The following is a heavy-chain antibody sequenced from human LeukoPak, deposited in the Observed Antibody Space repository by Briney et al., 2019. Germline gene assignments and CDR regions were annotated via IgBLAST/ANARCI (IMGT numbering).Heavy chain of an antibody. CDR3: ARHYYDYVWGSYTPFDY. CDR2: IYYSGST. Sequence: SETLSLTCTVSGGSISSYYWSWIRQPPGKGLEWIGYIYYSGSTNYNPSLKSRATISVDTSKNQFSLKLSSVTAADTAVYYCARHYYDYVWGSYTPFDYWGQGTLVTVSS. D-gene: IGHD3-16*01. J-gene: IGHJ4*02. CDR1: GGSISSYY. V-gene: IGHV4-59*01.